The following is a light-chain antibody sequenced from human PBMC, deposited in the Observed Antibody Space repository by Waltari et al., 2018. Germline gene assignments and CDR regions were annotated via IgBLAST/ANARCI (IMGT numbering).Light chain of an antibody. J-gene: IGKJ1*01. Sequence: EIVLTQSPGTLSSSPGERATLSCRASQSVSSSYLAWYQQKPGQAPRLLISGASSTATGIPDRFSGSGSGTDFTLTIRRLEPEDFAVYYCQQYSSSPWTFGQGTKVEIK. CDR1: QSVSSSY. V-gene: IGKV3-20*01. CDR2: GAS. CDR3: QQYSSSPWT.